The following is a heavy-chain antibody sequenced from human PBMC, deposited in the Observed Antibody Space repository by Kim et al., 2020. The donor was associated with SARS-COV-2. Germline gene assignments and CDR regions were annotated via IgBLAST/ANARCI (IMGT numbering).Heavy chain of an antibody. J-gene: IGHJ6*02. CDR2: INWNGGST. Sequence: GGSLRLSCAASGFTFGDYGMSWVRQAPGKGLEWVSGINWNGGSTGYADSVKGRFTISRDNAKNFLYLQMNSLRAEDTALYYCARWITMVRGVINPLDYYYGMDVWGQGTTVTVSS. V-gene: IGHV3-20*04. CDR1: GFTFGDYG. D-gene: IGHD3-10*01. CDR3: ARWITMVRGVINPLDYYYGMDV.